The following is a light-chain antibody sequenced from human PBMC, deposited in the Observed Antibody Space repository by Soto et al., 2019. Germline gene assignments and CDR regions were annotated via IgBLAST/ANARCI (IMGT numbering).Light chain of an antibody. V-gene: IGKV3-11*01. CDR2: DAS. CDR1: QPVSTS. CDR3: QQRSDWPST. Sequence: PGDRATLSCRASQPVSTSLAWYQQKPGQAPRLLIYDASSRATGIPARFSGSGSGTDFTLTITSLEPEDFAVYYCQQRSDWPSTFGGGTKVEIK. J-gene: IGKJ4*01.